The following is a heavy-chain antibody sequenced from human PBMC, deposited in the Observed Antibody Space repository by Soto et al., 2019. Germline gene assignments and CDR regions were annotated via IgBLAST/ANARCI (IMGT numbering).Heavy chain of an antibody. V-gene: IGHV3-73*01. CDR2: IRSKANSYAT. J-gene: IGHJ4*02. CDR3: TRPGPLTPRGGVTTVTTPLIGY. CDR1: GFTFSGSA. D-gene: IGHD4-17*01. Sequence: GGSLRLSCAASGFTFSGSAMHWVRQASGKGLEWVGRIRSKANSYATAYAASVKGRFTISRDDSKNTAYLQMNSLKTEDTAVYYCTRPGPLTPRGGVTTVTTPLIGYWGQGTLVTVSS.